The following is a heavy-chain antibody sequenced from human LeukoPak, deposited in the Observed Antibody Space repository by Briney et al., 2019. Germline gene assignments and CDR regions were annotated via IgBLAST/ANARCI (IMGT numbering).Heavy chain of an antibody. Sequence: PGGSLRLSCAASGFTFSTYGMSWVRQAPGKGLEWVSVISGSSGSTYYAASVKGRFTISRDNSKNTLYLQMNSLRAEDTAVYYCAKDSRGYQDYFDYWGQGTLVTVSS. CDR1: GFTFSTYG. CDR3: AKDSRGYQDYFDY. V-gene: IGHV3-23*01. J-gene: IGHJ4*02. CDR2: ISGSSGST. D-gene: IGHD3-22*01.